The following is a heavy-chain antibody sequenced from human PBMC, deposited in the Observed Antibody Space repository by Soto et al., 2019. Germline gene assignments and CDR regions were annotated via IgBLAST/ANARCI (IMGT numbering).Heavy chain of an antibody. J-gene: IGHJ6*02. CDR2: ISYDGSNK. Sequence: QVQLVESGGGVVQPGRSLRLSCAASGFTFSSYGMHWVRQAPGKGLERVAVISYDGSNKYYADSVKGRFTISRDNSKNTLELQMTSLRAEDTAVYYCAKDYGHDGMDVWGQGTTVTVSS. V-gene: IGHV3-30*18. CDR1: GFTFSSYG. D-gene: IGHD3-10*01. CDR3: AKDYGHDGMDV.